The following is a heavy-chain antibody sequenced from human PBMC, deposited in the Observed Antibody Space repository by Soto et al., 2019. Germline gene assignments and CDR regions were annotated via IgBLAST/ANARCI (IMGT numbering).Heavy chain of an antibody. CDR2: IDAGGGGT. D-gene: IGHD5-12*01. CDR1: GFTFSTYA. Sequence: VQLLESGGGLVQPGGSLRLSCAASGFTFSTYAMTWVRQAPGKGLEYFSSIDAGGGGTYYANSVKGRFTISRDNSKNTLYLQMDSLRAEDTAIYYCTKGGSRDGYNPWGQGALVTVSS. V-gene: IGHV3-23*01. J-gene: IGHJ5*02. CDR3: TKGGSRDGYNP.